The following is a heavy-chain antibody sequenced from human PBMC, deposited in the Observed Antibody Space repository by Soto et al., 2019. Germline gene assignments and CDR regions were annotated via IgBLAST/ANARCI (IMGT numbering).Heavy chain of an antibody. CDR1: GGSISSGGYS. CDR2: LYHTGNT. Sequence: SETLSLTCAVSGGSISSGGYSWSWIRQPPGKGLEWIGYLYHTGNTYYNPSLESRVTISVDRSKNQFSLELPSVTAADTAVYYCARFRGTTILDFWGQGTLVTVSS. J-gene: IGHJ4*02. V-gene: IGHV4-30-2*01. CDR3: ARFRGTTILDF. D-gene: IGHD1-7*01.